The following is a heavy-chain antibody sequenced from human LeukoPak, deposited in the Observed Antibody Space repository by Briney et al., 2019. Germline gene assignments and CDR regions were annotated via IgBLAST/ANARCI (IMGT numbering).Heavy chain of an antibody. J-gene: IGHJ6*03. CDR3: ASLTAAAPYYYYYMDV. CDR2: IFMSGSTI. Sequence: GSLRLSPAPPLFTLISYETNSVPQALQGGLEWVSYIFMSGSTIYYADSVKGRFTISRDNDKNSLYLQMNSLRAEDTAVYCCASLTAAAPYYYYYMDVWGKGTTVTVSS. CDR1: LFTLISYE. D-gene: IGHD6-13*01. V-gene: IGHV3-48*03.